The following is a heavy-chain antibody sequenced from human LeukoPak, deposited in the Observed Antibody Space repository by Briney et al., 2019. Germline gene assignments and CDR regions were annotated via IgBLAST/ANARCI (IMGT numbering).Heavy chain of an antibody. J-gene: IGHJ1*01. CDR2: IIPIFGTA. CDR3: ARGQINYDSSGYYYGYFQH. V-gene: IGHV1-69*05. Sequence: SVKVSCKASGGTFSSYAISWVRQAPGQGMEWMGGIIPIFGTANYAQKFQGRVTITTDESTSTAYMELSSLRSEDTAVYYCARGQINYDSSGYYYGYFQHWGQGTLVTVSS. D-gene: IGHD3-22*01. CDR1: GGTFSSYA.